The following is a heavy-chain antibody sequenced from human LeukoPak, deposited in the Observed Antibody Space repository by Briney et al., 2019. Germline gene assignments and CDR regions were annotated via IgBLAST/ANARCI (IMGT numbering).Heavy chain of an antibody. Sequence: SETLSLTCTVSGGSVSSGSYYWSWIRQPPGKGLEWIGYIYYSGSTNYNPSLKSRITISLDTSKNQFSLRLSSVTAADTAVYYCASSMRFGELFYWFDPWGQGTLVTVSS. D-gene: IGHD3-10*01. CDR3: ASSMRFGELFYWFDP. CDR2: IYYSGST. CDR1: GGSVSSGSYY. V-gene: IGHV4-61*01. J-gene: IGHJ5*02.